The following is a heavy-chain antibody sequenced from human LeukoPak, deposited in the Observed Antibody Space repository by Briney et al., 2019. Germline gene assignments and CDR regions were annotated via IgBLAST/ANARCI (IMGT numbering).Heavy chain of an antibody. CDR1: GFAFADYA. V-gene: IGHV3-43*02. CDR3: STWAFYHGLDV. D-gene: IGHD2/OR15-2a*01. J-gene: IGHJ6*02. Sequence: PGGSLRLSCAASGFAFADYAMHWVRQIPGKGLECVAHIHADGGRTFYADSVKGRFTVSRDNGKNSLFLQMDSLTSDDTALYYCSTWAFYHGLDVWGQGVTVIVSS. CDR2: IHADGGRT.